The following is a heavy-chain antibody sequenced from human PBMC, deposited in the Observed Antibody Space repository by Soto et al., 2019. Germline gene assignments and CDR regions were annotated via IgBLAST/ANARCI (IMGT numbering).Heavy chain of an antibody. CDR3: ARGGGGYSGYDPFSRYYYGMDV. CDR1: GYTFTSYG. D-gene: IGHD5-12*01. CDR2: ISAYNDNT. V-gene: IGHV1-18*04. Sequence: QVQLVQSGAEVKKPGASVKVSCKASGYTFTSYGISWVRQAPGQGLEWMGWISAYNDNTNYAQKLQGRVTMTTDTSTSTAYMELRILRSDDTAVYYCARGGGGYSGYDPFSRYYYGMDVWGQGTTVTVSS. J-gene: IGHJ6*02.